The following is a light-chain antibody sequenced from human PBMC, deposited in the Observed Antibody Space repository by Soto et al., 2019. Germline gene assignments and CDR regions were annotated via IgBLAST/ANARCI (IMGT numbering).Light chain of an antibody. J-gene: IGKJ4*01. CDR3: QHRSNWPLT. V-gene: IGKV3-11*01. CDR2: DAS. Sequence: EIVLTQSAATLSLSPGERATLSCRASQSVSSYLAWYQQKPGQAPRLLIYDASNRATGIPARFSGSGSGTDFTLTISSLEPEDFAVYYCQHRSNWPLTFGGGTKLDIK. CDR1: QSVSSY.